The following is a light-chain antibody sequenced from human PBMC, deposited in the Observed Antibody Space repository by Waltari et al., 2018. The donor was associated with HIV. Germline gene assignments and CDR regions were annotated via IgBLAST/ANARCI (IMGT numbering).Light chain of an antibody. CDR3: GAWDSGLSAWV. J-gene: IGLJ3*02. CDR1: RPNIGNNY. CDR2: DNN. Sequence: HSVLTQPPSVSAAPGQKVTISCSGSRPNIGNNYVSWYQQFPGTAPKLLICDNNKRPSGIPDRFSGTKSGTSATLGITGLQTGDEAGYYCGAWDSGLSAWVFGGGTKLTVL. V-gene: IGLV1-51*01.